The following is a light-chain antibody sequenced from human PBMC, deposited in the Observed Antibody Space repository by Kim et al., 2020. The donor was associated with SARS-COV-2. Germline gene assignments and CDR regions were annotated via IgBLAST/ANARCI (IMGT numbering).Light chain of an antibody. CDR2: GAS. J-gene: IGKJ4*01. V-gene: IGKV3-15*01. CDR3: QQYEIWPPLT. Sequence: EVVMTQSPATLSVSPGERVILSCRASQGIRNNLAWYQQKPGQAPRLLIHGASIRATGIPARFSGSGSETEFTLTISSLQSEDFAVYYCQQYEIWPPLTFGGGTKVDIK. CDR1: QGIRNN.